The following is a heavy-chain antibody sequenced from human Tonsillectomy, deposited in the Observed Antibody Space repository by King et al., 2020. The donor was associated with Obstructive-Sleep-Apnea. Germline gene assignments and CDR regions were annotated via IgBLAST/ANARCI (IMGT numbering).Heavy chain of an antibody. CDR2: IKTETAGGTN. J-gene: IGHJ4*02. D-gene: IGHD1-26*01. CDR1: GFTFKNAH. CDR3: STEGDVGPADLSY. V-gene: IGHV3-15*01. Sequence: VQLVESGGGLVKPGGSLRLSCAASGFTFKNAHLSWVRQAPGKGLEWVGRIKTETAGGTNDYAAPAKGRFTISRDDSTDTLYLHMNSLRTEDTAMYYCSTEGDVGPADLSYWGRGTLVTVSP.